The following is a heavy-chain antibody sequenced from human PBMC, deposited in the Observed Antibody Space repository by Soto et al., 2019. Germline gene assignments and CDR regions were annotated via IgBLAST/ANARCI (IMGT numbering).Heavy chain of an antibody. Sequence: GGSLRLSCAASGFTFDDYAMHWVRQAPGKGLEWVSGISWNSGSIGYADSVKGRFTISRDNAKNSLYLQMNSLRAEDTALYYCAKDLGSSDDYIWGSYSAFDIWGQGTMVTVSS. CDR3: AKDLGSSDDYIWGSYSAFDI. J-gene: IGHJ3*02. D-gene: IGHD3-16*01. CDR1: GFTFDDYA. CDR2: ISWNSGSI. V-gene: IGHV3-9*01.